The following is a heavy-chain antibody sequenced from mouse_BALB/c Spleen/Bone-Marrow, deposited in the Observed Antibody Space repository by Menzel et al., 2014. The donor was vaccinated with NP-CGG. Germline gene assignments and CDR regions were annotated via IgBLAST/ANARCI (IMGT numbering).Heavy chain of an antibody. CDR2: INPDSSTI. V-gene: IGHV4-1*02. D-gene: IGHD1-2*01. CDR3: ARLGYHGSFAF. Sequence: DVMLVESGGGLVQPGGPLKLSCAASGFDFXRFWMSWVRQAPGKGLEWIGEINPDSSTINYTPSLKDKFIISRDNAKNTLYLQMSKVRSEDTALYYCARLGYHGSFAFWGQGTLVTVSA. CDR1: GFDFXRFW. J-gene: IGHJ3*01.